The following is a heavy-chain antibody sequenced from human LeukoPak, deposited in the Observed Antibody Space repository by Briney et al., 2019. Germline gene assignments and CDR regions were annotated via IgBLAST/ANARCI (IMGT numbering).Heavy chain of an antibody. D-gene: IGHD3-10*01. J-gene: IGHJ6*02. CDR2: ISGSGGTA. CDR1: GFTFSSYA. CDR3: AKESGSYDV. Sequence: GGSLRLSCAASGFTFSSYAMAWVRQAPGKGLEWVSSISGSGGTAHYADSVKGRFTISRDNSKNTVYVQMNSLRVEDTAAYYCAKESGSYDVWGQGTTVTVSS. V-gene: IGHV3-23*01.